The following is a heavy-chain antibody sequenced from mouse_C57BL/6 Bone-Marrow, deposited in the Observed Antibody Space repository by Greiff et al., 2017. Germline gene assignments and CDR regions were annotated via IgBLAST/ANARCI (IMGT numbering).Heavy chain of an antibody. D-gene: IGHD1-1*01. J-gene: IGHJ4*01. CDR2: INPGSGGT. CDR1: GYAFTNYL. CDR3: ARNHYYGSSYYAMDY. Sequence: QVQLQQSGAELVRPGTSVKVSCKASGYAFTNYLIEWVKQRPGQGLEWIGVINPGSGGTNYNEKFKGKATLTADKSSSTAYMQLSSLTSEDSAVYFCARNHYYGSSYYAMDYWGQGTSVTVSS. V-gene: IGHV1-54*01.